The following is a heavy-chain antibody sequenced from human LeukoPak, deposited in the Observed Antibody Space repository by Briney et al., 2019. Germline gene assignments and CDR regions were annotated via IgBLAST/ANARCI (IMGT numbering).Heavy chain of an antibody. Sequence: SESLSLTCNVSGGSISSYYWSWIGQPPGKGMEWVGYIYYSGSTNYNPSLKSRVTISVDTSKKQFSLKLSSMTAADTAVYYCARDGLNYYYYGMDVWGQGTTVTVSS. V-gene: IGHV4-59*01. CDR1: GGSISSYY. CDR2: IYYSGST. J-gene: IGHJ6*02. D-gene: IGHD2-21*01. CDR3: ARDGLNYYYYGMDV.